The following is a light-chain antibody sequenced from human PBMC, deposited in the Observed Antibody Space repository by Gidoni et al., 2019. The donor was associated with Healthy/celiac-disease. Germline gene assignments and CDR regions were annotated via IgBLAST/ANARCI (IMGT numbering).Light chain of an antibody. CDR2: EVS. V-gene: IGLV2-14*01. Sequence: CTGTSSDVGGYNYVSWYQQHPGKAPKLMIYEVSNRPSGVSNRFSGSKSGNTASLTISGLQAEDEADYYCSSYTSSSTWVFGGGTKLTVL. J-gene: IGLJ3*02. CDR3: SSYTSSSTWV. CDR1: SSDVGGYNY.